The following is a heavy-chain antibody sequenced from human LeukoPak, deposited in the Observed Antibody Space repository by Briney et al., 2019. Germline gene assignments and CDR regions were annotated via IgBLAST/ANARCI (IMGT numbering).Heavy chain of an antibody. Sequence: PGGSLRLSCAASGFTFSSYWMHWVRQAPGKGLVWVTRINSEGTSTSYADSVKGRFTISRDNSKNTLYLQMNSLRAEDTAVYYCARDGVGSYYRLYYFDYWGQGTLVTVSS. D-gene: IGHD1-26*01. CDR1: GFTFSSYW. V-gene: IGHV3-74*01. J-gene: IGHJ4*02. CDR3: ARDGVGSYYRLYYFDY. CDR2: INSEGTST.